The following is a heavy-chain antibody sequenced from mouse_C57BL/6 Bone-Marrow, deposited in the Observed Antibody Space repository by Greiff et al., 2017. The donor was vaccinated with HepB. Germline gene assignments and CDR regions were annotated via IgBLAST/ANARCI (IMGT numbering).Heavy chain of an antibody. D-gene: IGHD1-1*01. J-gene: IGHJ4*01. CDR2: ILPGSGST. CDR3: ARNYGSRELGYYAMDY. CDR1: GYTFTGYW. V-gene: IGHV1-9*01. Sequence: QVQLKQSGAELMKPGASVKLSCKATGYTFTGYWIEWVKQRPGHGLEWIGEILPGSGSTNYNEKFKGKATFTADTSSNTAYMQLSSLTTEDSAIYYCARNYGSRELGYYAMDYWGQGTSVTVSS.